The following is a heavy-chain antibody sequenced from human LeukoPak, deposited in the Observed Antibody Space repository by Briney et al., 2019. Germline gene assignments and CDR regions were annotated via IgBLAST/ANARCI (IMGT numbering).Heavy chain of an antibody. D-gene: IGHD3-3*01. CDR3: ARDSIPSKITIFGVVIKRYNWFDP. J-gene: IGHJ5*02. V-gene: IGHV3-20*04. CDR2: INWNGGST. Sequence: PGGSLRLSCAASGFTFDDYGMSWVRQAPGKGLEWVSGINWNGGSTGYADSVKGRFTISRDNAKNSLYLQMNSLRAEDTALYYCARDSIPSKITIFGVVIKRYNWFDPWGQGTLVTVSS. CDR1: GFTFDDYG.